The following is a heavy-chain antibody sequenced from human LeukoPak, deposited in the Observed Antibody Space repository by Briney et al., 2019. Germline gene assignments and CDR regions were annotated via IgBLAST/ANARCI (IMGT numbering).Heavy chain of an antibody. J-gene: IGHJ1*01. CDR1: GFTLSSYW. V-gene: IGHV3-74*01. D-gene: IGHD3-22*01. CDR3: ARAPSEIGGYYPEYIRH. Sequence: PGGSLRLSCAASGFTLSSYWMHWVRQAPGKGLVWVSRIKSDGRTNYADSVKGRFTISRDNAKNTVSMQLNSLRAEDTGVYYCARAPSEIGGYYPEYIRHWGQGTLVIVSS. CDR2: IKSDGRT.